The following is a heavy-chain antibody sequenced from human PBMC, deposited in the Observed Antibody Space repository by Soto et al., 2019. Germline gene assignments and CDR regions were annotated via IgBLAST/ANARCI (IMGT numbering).Heavy chain of an antibody. CDR2: INAGNGNT. CDR3: AIAPGSGGMDV. D-gene: IGHD3-10*01. Sequence: QVQLVQSGAEVKKPGASVKVSCKASGYTFTSYAIHWVRQAPGQRLEWMGWINAGNGNTKYSQKFQGRVTITRDTSASTAYMELSSPRYEDTAVYYCAIAPGSGGMDVWGQGTTVTVSS. V-gene: IGHV1-3*01. CDR1: GYTFTSYA. J-gene: IGHJ6*02.